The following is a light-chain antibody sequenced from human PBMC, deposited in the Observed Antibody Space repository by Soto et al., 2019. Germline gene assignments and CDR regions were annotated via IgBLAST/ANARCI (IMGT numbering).Light chain of an antibody. CDR2: EVT. V-gene: IGLV2-14*01. CDR3: SSYTSGSTLVA. J-gene: IGLJ2*01. Sequence: QSALTQPASVSGSPGQSIIISCTGTESDIGGYNYVSWYQHHPGKAPKVMIYEVTNRPSGVSNRFSGSKSGNTASLTISGRQAEDEADYYCSSYTSGSTLVAFGGGTKLTVL. CDR1: ESDIGGYNY.